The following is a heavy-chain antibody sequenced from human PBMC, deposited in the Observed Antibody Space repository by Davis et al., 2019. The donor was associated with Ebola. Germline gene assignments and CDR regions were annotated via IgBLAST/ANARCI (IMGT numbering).Heavy chain of an antibody. V-gene: IGHV1-2*06. Sequence: ASVKVSCKASGYTFTGYYMHWVRQAPGQGLEWMGRINPNSGGTNYAQKFQGRVTMTRDTSISTAYMELSRLRSDDTAVYYCARGDLTGYRGYYGMDVWGQGTTVTVSS. CDR1: GYTFTGYY. CDR3: ARGDLTGYRGYYGMDV. J-gene: IGHJ6*02. CDR2: INPNSGGT. D-gene: IGHD3-9*01.